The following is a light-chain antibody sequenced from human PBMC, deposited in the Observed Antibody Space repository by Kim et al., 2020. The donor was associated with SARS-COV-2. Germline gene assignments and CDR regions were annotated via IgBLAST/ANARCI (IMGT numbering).Light chain of an antibody. J-gene: IGLJ3*02. Sequence: QSVLTQPPSVSAAPGQNVTISCSGSRSNIGNNHVSWYQHLPGAAPKLLIYDSDKRPSGIPGRFSGSESGTSGTLGITGLQTGDEADYYCGTWDYSLSAWVFDGGTQLTVL. V-gene: IGLV1-51*01. CDR1: RSNIGNNH. CDR3: GTWDYSLSAWV. CDR2: DSD.